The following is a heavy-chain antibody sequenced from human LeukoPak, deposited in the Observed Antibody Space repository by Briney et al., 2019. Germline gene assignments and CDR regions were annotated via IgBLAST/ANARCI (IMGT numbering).Heavy chain of an antibody. D-gene: IGHD3-10*01. CDR1: GFTFSSYG. V-gene: IGHV3-30*03. Sequence: GGSLRLSCAASGFTFSSYGMHWVRQAPGKGLEWVAFISYDVTDEYYADSVKGRFTISRDNSKNTLYLQMNSLRSEDTAVYYCARSPGFGELLAWGQGTLVTVSS. CDR2: ISYDVTDE. J-gene: IGHJ5*02. CDR3: ARSPGFGELLA.